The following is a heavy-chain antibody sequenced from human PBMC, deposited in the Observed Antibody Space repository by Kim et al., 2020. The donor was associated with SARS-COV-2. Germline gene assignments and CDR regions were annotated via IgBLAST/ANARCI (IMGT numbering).Heavy chain of an antibody. CDR3: AKTQGASYFITCRVRWFDP. D-gene: IGHD3-22*01. J-gene: IGHJ5*02. Sequence: GGSLRLSCAASGFTFSSYAMSWVRQAPGKGLEWVSAISGSGGSTYYADSVTGRFTISRDNSKNTLYLQMNSLRAEDTAVYYCAKTQGASYFITCRVRWFDPWGQGTLVTVSS. CDR2: ISGSGGST. CDR1: GFTFSSYA. V-gene: IGHV3-23*01.